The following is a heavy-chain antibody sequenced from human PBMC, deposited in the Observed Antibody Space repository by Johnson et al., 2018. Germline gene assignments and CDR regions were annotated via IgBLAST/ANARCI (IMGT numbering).Heavy chain of an antibody. V-gene: IGHV3-33*01. CDR2: IWSDGGNI. CDR3: ASELGAGPTALCLDF. Sequence: QVQLVQSVGGVVQPGRSLRLSCAASGFSFSSYVMHWVRQAPGEGLEWVANIWSDGGNINYGDAVKGRFTISRDNSKNTLYLEMNSLRVGDTAVYYCASELGAGPTALCLDFWGRGTMVTVSS. J-gene: IGHJ3*01. D-gene: IGHD2-21*02. CDR1: GFSFSSYV.